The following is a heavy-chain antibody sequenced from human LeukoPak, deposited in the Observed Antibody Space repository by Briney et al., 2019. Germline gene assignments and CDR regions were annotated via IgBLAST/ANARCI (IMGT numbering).Heavy chain of an antibody. CDR1: RFTFTDYT. J-gene: IGHJ4*02. Sequence: GGSLRLSCAASRFTFTDYTMNWVRQAPGKGLEWVSSISSSSSYINYADSVKGRFTISRDNAKNSVYLQMNNLRAEDTAVYYCARASSSYFYYFDYWGQGTLVTVSS. CDR2: ISSSSSYI. CDR3: ARASSSYFYYFDY. D-gene: IGHD6-13*01. V-gene: IGHV3-21*01.